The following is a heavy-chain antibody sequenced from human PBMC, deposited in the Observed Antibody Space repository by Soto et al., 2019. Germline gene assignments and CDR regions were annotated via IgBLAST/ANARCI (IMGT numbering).Heavy chain of an antibody. V-gene: IGHV4-30-4*01. CDR3: AREFGKSGMDV. D-gene: IGHD3-16*01. CDR1: GGSISSGDYY. CDR2: IYYSGST. J-gene: IGHJ6*02. Sequence: SETLSLTCTVSGGSISSGDYYWSWIRQPPGKGLEWIGYIYYSGSTYYNPSLKSRVTISVDTSKNQFSLKLSSVTAADTAVYYCAREFGKSGMDVWGQGTTVTVSS.